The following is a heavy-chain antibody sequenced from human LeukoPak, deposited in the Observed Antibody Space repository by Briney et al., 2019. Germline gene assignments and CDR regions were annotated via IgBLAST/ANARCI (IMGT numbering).Heavy chain of an antibody. Sequence: SETLSLTCTVSGGSISSSSYYWGWIRQPPGKGLEWIGSIYYSGSTYYNPSLKSRITISVDTSKNQFSLKLSSVTAADTAVYYCARQGNEMATIIHYYYYMDVWGKGTTVTVSS. CDR1: GGSISSSSYY. J-gene: IGHJ6*03. CDR3: ARQGNEMATIIHYYYYMDV. V-gene: IGHV4-39*07. D-gene: IGHD5-24*01. CDR2: IYYSGST.